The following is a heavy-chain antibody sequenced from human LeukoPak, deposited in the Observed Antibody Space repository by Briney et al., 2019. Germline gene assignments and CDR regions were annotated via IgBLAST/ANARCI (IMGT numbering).Heavy chain of an antibody. D-gene: IGHD7-27*01. CDR3: AKDKGTGDSAFDI. Sequence: GGSLRLSCAASGFTFDDYAIHWVRQAPGKGLEWVSGISWNSGSIGYADSVKGRFTISRDNAKNSLYLQMNSLRAEDTALYYCAKDKGTGDSAFDIWGQGTMVTVSS. CDR2: ISWNSGSI. J-gene: IGHJ3*02. CDR1: GFTFDDYA. V-gene: IGHV3-9*01.